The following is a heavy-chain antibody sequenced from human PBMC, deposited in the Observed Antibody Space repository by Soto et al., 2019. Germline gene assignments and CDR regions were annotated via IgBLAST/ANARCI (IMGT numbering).Heavy chain of an antibody. CDR3: ARDLAKGGGSAGFDY. CDR1: GDTFTANY. CDR2: INPKSGGT. J-gene: IGHJ4*02. Sequence: QVQLLQSGAEVKKPGASVKVSCKASGDTFTANYIHWVRQAPGQGFEWMGWINPKSGGTKYPQKFQCMVPMTRDTSLSTVYMTLTRLTSDDTAVYYCARDLAKGGGSAGFDYWGQGTLVTVSS. V-gene: IGHV1-2*02. D-gene: IGHD1-26*01.